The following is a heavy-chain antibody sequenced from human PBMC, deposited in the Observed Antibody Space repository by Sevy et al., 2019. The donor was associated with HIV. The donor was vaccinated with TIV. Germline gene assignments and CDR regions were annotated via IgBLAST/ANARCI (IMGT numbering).Heavy chain of an antibody. CDR2: ISWNSGSI. CDR1: GFTFDDYA. V-gene: IGHV3-9*01. CDR3: AKAGGFGYYYDSSGYHEYFQH. J-gene: IGHJ1*01. Sequence: GGSLRLSCAASGFTFDDYAMHWVRHAPGKGLEWVSGISWNSGSIGYADSVKGRFTISRDNAKNSLYLQMNSLRAEDTALYYCAKAGGFGYYYDSSGYHEYFQHWGQGTLVTVSS. D-gene: IGHD3-22*01.